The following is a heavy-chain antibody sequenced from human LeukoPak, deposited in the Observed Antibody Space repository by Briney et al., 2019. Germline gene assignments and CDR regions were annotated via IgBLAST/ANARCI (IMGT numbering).Heavy chain of an antibody. V-gene: IGHV3-11*01. CDR3: ARDGETATIIPYNWFDP. D-gene: IGHD5-24*01. CDR1: GFTFSDYY. J-gene: IGHJ5*02. CDR2: ISSSGSTI. Sequence: PGGSLRLSCAASGFTFSDYYMSWIRQAPGKGLEWVSYISSSGSTIYYADSVKGRSTISRDNAKNSLYLQMNSLRAEDTAVYYCARDGETATIIPYNWFDPWGQGTLVTVSS.